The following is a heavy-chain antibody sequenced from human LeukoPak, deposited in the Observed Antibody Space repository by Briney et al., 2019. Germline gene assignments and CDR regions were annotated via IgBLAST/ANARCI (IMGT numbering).Heavy chain of an antibody. CDR2: ISGSGGST. J-gene: IGHJ4*02. V-gene: IGHV3-23*01. Sequence: PGGSLRLSCAASGFTVSSNYMSWVRQAPGKGLEWVSAISGSGGSTYYADSVKGRFTISRDNSKNTLYLQMNSLRAEDTAVYYCAKLSSSWYDFDYWGQGTLVTVSS. CDR3: AKLSSSWYDFDY. CDR1: GFTVSSNY. D-gene: IGHD6-13*01.